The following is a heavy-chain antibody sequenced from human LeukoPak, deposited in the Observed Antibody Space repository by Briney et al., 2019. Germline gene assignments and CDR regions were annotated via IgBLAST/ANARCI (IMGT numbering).Heavy chain of an antibody. Sequence: GGSLRLSCAASGFTFISYWMHWVRQAPGKGLVWVSRINSDGNSTSYADSAKGRFTISRDNAKNTLYLQMNTLRAEDTAVYYCARAAYSSMDVWGQGTTVTVSS. CDR1: GFTFISYW. V-gene: IGHV3-74*01. CDR3: ARAAYSSMDV. CDR2: INSDGNST. D-gene: IGHD6-13*01. J-gene: IGHJ6*02.